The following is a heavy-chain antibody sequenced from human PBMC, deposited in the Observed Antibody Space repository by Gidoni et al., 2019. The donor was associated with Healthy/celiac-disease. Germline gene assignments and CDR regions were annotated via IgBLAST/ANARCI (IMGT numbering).Heavy chain of an antibody. V-gene: IGHV1-69*06. CDR3: ARGPGGAATNNWFDP. D-gene: IGHD6-13*01. J-gene: IGHJ5*02. CDR1: GGTFSSYA. CDR2: LITSFGTS. Sequence: VQLVQSGAEVKQPGSSVKVSCKASGGTFSSYAISWVRQAPGQGLEWMGGLITSFGTSNYAQKFQGRVTITADKSTSTAYMELSSLRSEDTAVYYCARGPGGAATNNWFDPWGQGTLVTVSS.